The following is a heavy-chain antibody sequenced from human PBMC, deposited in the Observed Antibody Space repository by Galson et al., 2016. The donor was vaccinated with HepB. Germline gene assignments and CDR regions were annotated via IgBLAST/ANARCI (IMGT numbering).Heavy chain of an antibody. CDR1: GLTFSRYS. J-gene: IGHJ4*02. CDR3: ARDGGEVVPVPVDY. V-gene: IGHV3-21*01. D-gene: IGHD3-16*01. CDR2: ISGSSSYI. Sequence: SLRLSCAASGLTFSRYSMNWVRQSLGTGLEWLSSISGSSSYIKYAHSVKGRVTVSRDNAKNSLYLQLESLRSDDTAVDHGARDGGEVVPVPVDYWGQGTLVTVSS.